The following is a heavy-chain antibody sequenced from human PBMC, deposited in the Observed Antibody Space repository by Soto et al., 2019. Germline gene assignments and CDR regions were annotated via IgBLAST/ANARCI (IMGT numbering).Heavy chain of an antibody. V-gene: IGHV1-3*01. CDR2: INAGNGNT. CDR3: ARVHLVPSYRDYGSY. Sequence: SSVKVSCNASGYTFTSYAMHWVRQAPGQRLEWMGWINAGNGNTKYSQKFQGRVTITRDTSASTAYMELSSLTSEDTAVYYCARVHLVPSYRDYGSYSGQGTVVTGS. J-gene: IGHJ4*02. CDR1: GYTFTSYA. D-gene: IGHD4-17*01.